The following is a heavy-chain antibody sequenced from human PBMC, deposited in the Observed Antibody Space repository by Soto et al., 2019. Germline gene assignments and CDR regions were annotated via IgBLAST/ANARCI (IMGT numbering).Heavy chain of an antibody. V-gene: IGHV3-73*01. J-gene: IGHJ5*02. Sequence: PGGSLRLSCAASGFTFSGSAMHWVRQASGKGLEWVGRIRSKANSYATAYAASVKGRFTISRDDSKNTAYLQMNSLRSEDTAVYYCARGVRSRFDPWGQGTLVTVSS. CDR1: GFTFSGSA. D-gene: IGHD6-6*01. CDR3: ARGVRSRFDP. CDR2: IRSKANSYAT.